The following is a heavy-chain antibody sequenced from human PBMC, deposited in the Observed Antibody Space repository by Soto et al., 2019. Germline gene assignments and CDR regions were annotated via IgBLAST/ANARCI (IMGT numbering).Heavy chain of an antibody. CDR3: ARVHQPYIFVSSGYYHHD. D-gene: IGHD3-3*02. Sequence: AVKPTCKAFGNTITSYGISWVRQAPGQGLEWMGWISAYNGNTNYAQKLQGRVTMTTDTSTSTAYMELRSLRSDDTAVYYCARVHQPYIFVSSGYYHHD. CDR2: ISAYNGNT. CDR1: GNTITSYG. V-gene: IGHV1-18*04. J-gene: IGHJ6*01.